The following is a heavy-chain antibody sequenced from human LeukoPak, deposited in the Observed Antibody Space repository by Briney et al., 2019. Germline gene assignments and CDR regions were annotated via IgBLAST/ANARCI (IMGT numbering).Heavy chain of an antibody. D-gene: IGHD6-6*01. J-gene: IGHJ4*02. CDR2: ISATGGGT. CDR3: AKDRATLPSRLSPFDS. CDR1: GFTFSSYA. V-gene: IGHV3-23*01. Sequence: GGSLRLSCAASGFTFSSYAMSWVRQAPGKGLEWVSTISATGGGTVYADSVKGRFTISRDNSENMLLLQMNSLRADDTAVYYCAKDRATLPSRLSPFDSWGQGILVTVSS.